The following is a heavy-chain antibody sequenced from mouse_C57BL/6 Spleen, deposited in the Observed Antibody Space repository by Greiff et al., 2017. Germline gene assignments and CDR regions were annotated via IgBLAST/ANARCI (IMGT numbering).Heavy chain of an antibody. Sequence: EVKLQESGGGLVQPGGSMKLSCAASEFTFSDAWMDWVRQSPEKGLEWVAEIRNKANNHATYYAESVKGRFTISRDDSKSSVYLQMNSLRAEDTGIYYCTRTMVTRAWFAYWGQGTLVTVSA. J-gene: IGHJ3*01. CDR2: IRNKANNHAT. CDR1: EFTFSDAW. V-gene: IGHV6-6*01. CDR3: TRTMVTRAWFAY. D-gene: IGHD2-2*01.